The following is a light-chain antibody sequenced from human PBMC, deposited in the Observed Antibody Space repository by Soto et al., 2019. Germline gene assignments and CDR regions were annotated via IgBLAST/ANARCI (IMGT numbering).Light chain of an antibody. CDR2: EVS. CDR1: SSDVGSYNR. CDR3: SLYTSSSTPLL. V-gene: IGLV2-18*01. J-gene: IGLJ1*01. Sequence: QSALTQPPSVSGSPGQSVTISCTGTSSDVGSYNRVSWYQQPPGTAPKLMIYEVSNRPSGVPDRFSGSKSGNTASLTISGLQAEDEADYYSSLYTSSSTPLLFGTGTKLTVL.